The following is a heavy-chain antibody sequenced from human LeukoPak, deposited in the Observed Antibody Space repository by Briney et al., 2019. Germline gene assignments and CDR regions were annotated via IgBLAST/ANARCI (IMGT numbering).Heavy chain of an antibody. V-gene: IGHV3-66*01. D-gene: IGHD4-23*01. CDR2: IYSDGRT. CDR1: GFTFSSYS. J-gene: IGHJ5*02. CDR3: ARATTVVPRGWFDP. Sequence: GGSLRLSCVASGFTFSSYSMNWVRQAPGKGLEWVSVIYSDGRTFYADSVRGRFTISRDSSKNTVLLQMNSLRVEDTAVYYCARATTVVPRGWFDPWGQGTLLIVSS.